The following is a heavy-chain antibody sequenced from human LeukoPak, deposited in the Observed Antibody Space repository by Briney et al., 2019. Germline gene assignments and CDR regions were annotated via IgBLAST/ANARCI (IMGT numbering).Heavy chain of an antibody. CDR1: GASLNNYH. J-gene: IGHJ6*02. Sequence: KPSETLSLTCTVAGASLNNYHWTWIRQPAGKGLEWIGRIYLSGLSTSGSTNYNPSLSSRVTMSLDTSRNQFSLQLSSVTPEDTAVYYCARGLLVGHPYYCAMDVWGQGTTVSVSS. CDR3: ARGLLVGHPYYCAMDV. V-gene: IGHV4-4*07. CDR2: IYLSGLSTSGST. D-gene: IGHD2-8*02.